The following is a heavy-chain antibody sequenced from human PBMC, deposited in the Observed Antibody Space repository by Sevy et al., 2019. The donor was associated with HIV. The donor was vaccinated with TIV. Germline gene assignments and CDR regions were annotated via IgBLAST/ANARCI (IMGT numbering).Heavy chain of an antibody. CDR1: GFSFDSYG. V-gene: IGHV3-23*01. Sequence: GGSLRLSCAVSGFSFDSYGMTWVRQAPGKGLEWVSGISGSGTRTYYADSVKGRFIISRDNSKNTLYLQMNSLRSEGTANYCWGKGGGGHYDPDEIGYYFYYYNMDVWGKGTTVTVSS. J-gene: IGHJ6*03. D-gene: IGHD3-22*01. CDR3: GKGGGGHYDPDEIGYYFYYYNMDV. CDR2: ISGSGTRT.